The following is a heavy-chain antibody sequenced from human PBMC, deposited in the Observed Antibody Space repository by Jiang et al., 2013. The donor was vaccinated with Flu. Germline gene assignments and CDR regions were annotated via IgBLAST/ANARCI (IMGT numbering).Heavy chain of an antibody. CDR3: ARRSRRDGYNFVFPDTPTNFDY. D-gene: IGHD5-24*01. J-gene: IGHJ4*02. V-gene: IGHV4-34*01. Sequence: INHSGSTNYNPSLKSRVTISVDTSKNQFSLKLSSVTAADTAVYYCARRSRRDGYNFVFPDTPTNFDYWGQGTLVTVSS. CDR2: INHSGST.